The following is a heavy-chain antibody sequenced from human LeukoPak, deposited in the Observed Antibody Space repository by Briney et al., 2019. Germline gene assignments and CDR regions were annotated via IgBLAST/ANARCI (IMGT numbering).Heavy chain of an antibody. Sequence: GGSLRLSCAASGFTFSSYAMSWVRQAPGKGLEWVSSISSSSTYIYYADSVKGRFTISRDNAKNSLSLQMNSLRAEDTAVYYCARDSSSSADFDYWGQGTLVTVSS. CDR3: ARDSSSSADFDY. V-gene: IGHV3-21*01. D-gene: IGHD6-6*01. J-gene: IGHJ4*02. CDR1: GFTFSSYA. CDR2: ISSSSTYI.